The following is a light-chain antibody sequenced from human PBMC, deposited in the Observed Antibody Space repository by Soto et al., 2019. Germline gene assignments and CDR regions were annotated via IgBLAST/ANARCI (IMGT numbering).Light chain of an antibody. Sequence: EIVLTQSPGTLSLSPGERATLSCRASQSVSSSYLAWYQQKPGQAPRLLIYGASRRATGIPDRFSDSGSGTDFTLNISRLEPEDFAVYYCQQYGSSPLVTFGQGTRLEIK. CDR1: QSVSSSY. J-gene: IGKJ5*01. V-gene: IGKV3-20*01. CDR3: QQYGSSPLVT. CDR2: GAS.